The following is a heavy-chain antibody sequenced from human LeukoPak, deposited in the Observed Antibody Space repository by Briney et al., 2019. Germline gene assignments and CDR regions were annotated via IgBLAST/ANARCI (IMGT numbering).Heavy chain of an antibody. CDR1: GGSMSPYH. CDR3: ARAVSGRFDY. J-gene: IGHJ4*02. Sequence: SESLSLTCTASGGSMSPYHWGWIRQPPGKGLEWTGYIYYSGSTNYNPSLNSRVTISVDTSKNQFSLRPSSVTAADTAIYYCARAVSGRFDYWGQGTLVTVSS. D-gene: IGHD6-19*01. CDR2: IYYSGST. V-gene: IGHV4-59*08.